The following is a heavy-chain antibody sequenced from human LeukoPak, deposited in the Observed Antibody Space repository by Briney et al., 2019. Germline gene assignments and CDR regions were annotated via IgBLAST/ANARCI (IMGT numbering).Heavy chain of an antibody. Sequence: PSETLSLTCAVSGGSISSSNWWSWVRQPPGKGLEWIGEIYHSGSTNYNPSLKSRVTISVDKSKNQFSLKLSSVAAADTAVYYCARDLTLPYGDYVREHWFDPWGQGTLVTVSS. CDR3: ARDLTLPYGDYVREHWFDP. CDR1: GGSISSSNW. J-gene: IGHJ5*02. D-gene: IGHD4-17*01. V-gene: IGHV4-4*02. CDR2: IYHSGST.